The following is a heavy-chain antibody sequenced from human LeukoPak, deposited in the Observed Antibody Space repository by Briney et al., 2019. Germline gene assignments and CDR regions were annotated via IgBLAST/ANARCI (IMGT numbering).Heavy chain of an antibody. J-gene: IGHJ4*02. CDR3: ARDHHYYDSSGLRSGCIDY. CDR1: GFTFGNYD. V-gene: IGHV3-33*01. D-gene: IGHD3-22*01. CDR2: IWHDGSKE. Sequence: GGSLRLSCAVSGFTFGNYDMHWVRQTPGKGLEWVAVIWHDGSKEFYVDSVKGRFTISRDNSENTLYPQMNSLRAEDTAVYYCARDHHYYDSSGLRSGCIDYWGQGTLVTVSS.